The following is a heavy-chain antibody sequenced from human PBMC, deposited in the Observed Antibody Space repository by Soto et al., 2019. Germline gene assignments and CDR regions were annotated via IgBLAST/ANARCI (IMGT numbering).Heavy chain of an antibody. V-gene: IGHV4-39*01. D-gene: IGHD3-10*01. CDR1: GGSISSSSYY. CDR3: ARNYGSGSYYSDY. CDR2: IDYSGST. J-gene: IGHJ4*02. Sequence: QLQLQESGPGLVKPSETLSLTCTVSGGSISSSSYYWAWIRQPPGKGLEWIGSIDYSGSTYYNPSVKSRVTISVATSRSRFSVKLSSVTTADTAVDYCARNYGSGSYYSDYWGQGTLVTV.